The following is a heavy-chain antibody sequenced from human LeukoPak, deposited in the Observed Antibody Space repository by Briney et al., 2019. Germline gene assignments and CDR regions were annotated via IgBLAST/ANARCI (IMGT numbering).Heavy chain of an antibody. Sequence: PGGSLRLSCAASGFTFSDYYMSWIRQAPGKGLEWVSSISSSSTYIYYADSVKGRFTISRDNAKNSLYLQMNSLRAEDTAVYYCARDLTDARDYWGQGTLVTVSS. CDR2: ISSSSTYI. V-gene: IGHV3-11*06. J-gene: IGHJ4*02. CDR3: ARDLTDARDY. D-gene: IGHD1-20*01. CDR1: GFTFSDYY.